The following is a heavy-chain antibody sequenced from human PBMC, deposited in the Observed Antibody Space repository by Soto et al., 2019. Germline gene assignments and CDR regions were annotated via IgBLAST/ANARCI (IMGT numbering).Heavy chain of an antibody. V-gene: IGHV4-39*01. J-gene: IGHJ5*02. CDR1: GGSISSSSYY. D-gene: IGHD2-2*01. CDR3: ARQAGQGAIGWRWFDP. Sequence: SETLSLTCTVSGGSISSSSYYWGWIRQPPGKGLEWIGSIYYSGSTYYNPSLKSRVTISVDTSKNQFSLKLSSVTAADTAVYYCARQAGQGAIGWRWFDPWGQGTLVTAPQ. CDR2: IYYSGST.